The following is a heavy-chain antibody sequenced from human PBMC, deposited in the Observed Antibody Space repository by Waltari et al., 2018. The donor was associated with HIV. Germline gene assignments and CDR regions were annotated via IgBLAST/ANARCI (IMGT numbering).Heavy chain of an antibody. J-gene: IGHJ4*02. D-gene: IGHD1-26*01. CDR3: ARAREWELLYPIDY. CDR1: GYTFINSA. CDR2: CNNNTGNP. V-gene: IGHV7-4-1*02. Sequence: QVQLVQSGSELKKPGASVKVSCKASGYTFINSAMNWVRQAPGQGLEWMGWCNNNTGNPTYAQGFTGRFVFSLDTSVSTAYLQISSLKTEDTAVYYCARAREWELLYPIDYWGQGTLVTVS.